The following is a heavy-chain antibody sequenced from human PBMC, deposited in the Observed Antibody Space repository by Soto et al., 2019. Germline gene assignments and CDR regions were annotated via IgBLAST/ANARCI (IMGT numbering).Heavy chain of an antibody. Sequence: QVQLVQSGAEVKKPGASVKVSCKASEYTFTSYDINWVRQATGQGLEWMGWMNPNSGNTGYAQKFXGXVXMTRNTAISTAYMELSSLRSEDTAVYYCARWPDGYYYYGMDVWGQGTTVTVSS. CDR1: EYTFTSYD. CDR2: MNPNSGNT. J-gene: IGHJ6*02. CDR3: ARWPDGYYYYGMDV. V-gene: IGHV1-8*01.